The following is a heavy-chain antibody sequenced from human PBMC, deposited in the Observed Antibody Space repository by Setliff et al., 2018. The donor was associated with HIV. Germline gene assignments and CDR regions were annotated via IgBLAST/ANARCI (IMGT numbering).Heavy chain of an antibody. D-gene: IGHD3-10*01. V-gene: IGHV3-7*02. Sequence: PGGSLRLSCAASGFTFSDYYMSWIRQAPGKGLEWVANIKQDGSEKYYVDSVKGRFTISRDNDKNSVHLQMTSLRAEDTAVYYCASSGSGSYINWFGPWGQGTLVTVSS. CDR2: IKQDGSEK. CDR1: GFTFSDYY. J-gene: IGHJ5*02. CDR3: ASSGSGSYINWFGP.